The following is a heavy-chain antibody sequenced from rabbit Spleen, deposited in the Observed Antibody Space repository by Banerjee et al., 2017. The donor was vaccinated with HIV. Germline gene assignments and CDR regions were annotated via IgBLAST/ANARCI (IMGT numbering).Heavy chain of an antibody. V-gene: IGHV1S45*01. CDR3: ARAANFDRYATDLGL. CDR2: VNGGGSGTT. CDR1: GFTLSSYW. J-gene: IGHJ4*01. Sequence: QQQLEESGGGQVKPGGTLTLSCKASGFTLSSYWIWWVRQAPGKGLEWIACVNGGGSGTTHYATWAKCRFTVSKTSSTTVTLQVTSLTAADTATYFCARAANFDRYATDLGLWGPGTLVTVS. D-gene: IGHD6-1*01.